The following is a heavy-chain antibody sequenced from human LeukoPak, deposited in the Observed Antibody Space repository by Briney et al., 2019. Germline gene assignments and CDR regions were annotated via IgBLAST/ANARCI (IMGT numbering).Heavy chain of an antibody. Sequence: SVKVSCKASGGTFSSYAISWVRQAPGQGLEWMGGIIPIFGTANYAQKFQGRVTITADESTSTAYMELSSLRSEDTAVYYCARSRITMVQGVKTYYYYYMDVWGKGTTVTVS. V-gene: IGHV1-69*13. CDR3: ARSRITMVQGVKTYYYYYMDV. CDR1: GGTFSSYA. D-gene: IGHD3-10*01. CDR2: IIPIFGTA. J-gene: IGHJ6*03.